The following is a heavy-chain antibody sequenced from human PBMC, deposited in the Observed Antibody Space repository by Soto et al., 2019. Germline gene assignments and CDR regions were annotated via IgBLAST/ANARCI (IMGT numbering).Heavy chain of an antibody. V-gene: IGHV4-34*01. J-gene: IGHJ4*02. CDR3: ARTLVDIVATVGDYFDY. CDR1: GGSFSGYY. D-gene: IGHD5-12*01. CDR2: INHSGST. Sequence: ASETLSLTCAVYGGSFSGYYWSWIRQPPGKGLEWIGEINHSGSTNYNPSLKSRVTISVDTSKNQFSLKLSSVTAADTAVYYCARTLVDIVATVGDYFDYWGQGTLVTVSS.